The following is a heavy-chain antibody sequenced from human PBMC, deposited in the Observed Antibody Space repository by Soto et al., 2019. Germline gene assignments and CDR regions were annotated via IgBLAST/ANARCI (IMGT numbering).Heavy chain of an antibody. V-gene: IGHV4-31*03. CDR2: IYYSGST. J-gene: IGHJ4*02. D-gene: IGHD4-17*01. CDR1: GRSISSGGYY. CDR3: ARGNDDYGLFYFDY. Sequence: SETLSLTCTISGRSISSGGYYWSWIRQHPGKGLEWIGYIYYSGSTYYNPSLKSRVTISVDTSKNQFSLKLSSVTAADTAVYYCARGNDDYGLFYFDYWGQGTLVTVSS.